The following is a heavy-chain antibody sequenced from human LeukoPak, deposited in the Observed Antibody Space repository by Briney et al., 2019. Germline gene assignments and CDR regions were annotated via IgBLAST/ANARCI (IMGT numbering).Heavy chain of an antibody. V-gene: IGHV4-34*01. D-gene: IGHD3-16*01. CDR1: GGSFSGYY. J-gene: IGHJ5*02. CDR3: ARVFGTSWFDP. CDR2: INHSGST. Sequence: SETLSLTCTVYGGSFSGYYWSWIRQPPGKGLEWIGEINHSGSTNYNPSIKSRGTISVDTSKYQFSLKLSSVTAADTAVYYCARVFGTSWFDPWGQGTLVTVSS.